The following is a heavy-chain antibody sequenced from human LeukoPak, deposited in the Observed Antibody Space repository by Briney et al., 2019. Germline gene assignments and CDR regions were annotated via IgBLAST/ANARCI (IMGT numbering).Heavy chain of an antibody. Sequence: EPGGSLRLSCAASGFTFTSYVMSWVRQAPGKGLEWIGYISYSGSTNYSPSLTSRVTVSIDTSKRQLSLTLTSLTTADTAIYYCAGDLYSGSWSLGAMDVWGQGTTVIVSS. CDR2: ISYSGST. CDR1: GFTFTSYV. D-gene: IGHD6-19*01. V-gene: IGHV4-59*01. CDR3: AGDLYSGSWSLGAMDV. J-gene: IGHJ6*02.